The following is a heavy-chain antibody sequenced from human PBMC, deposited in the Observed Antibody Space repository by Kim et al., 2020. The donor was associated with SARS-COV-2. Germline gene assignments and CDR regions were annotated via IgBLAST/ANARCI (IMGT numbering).Heavy chain of an antibody. Sequence: GGSLRLSCAASGFTFSSYAMHWVRQAPGKGLEWVAVISYDGSNKYYADSVKGRFTISRDNSKNTLYLQMNSLRAEDTAVYYCARAPHPVRYFDWLSGLYGMDVWGQGTTVTVSS. J-gene: IGHJ6*02. CDR2: ISYDGSNK. V-gene: IGHV3-30*04. CDR1: GFTFSSYA. D-gene: IGHD3-9*01. CDR3: ARAPHPVRYFDWLSGLYGMDV.